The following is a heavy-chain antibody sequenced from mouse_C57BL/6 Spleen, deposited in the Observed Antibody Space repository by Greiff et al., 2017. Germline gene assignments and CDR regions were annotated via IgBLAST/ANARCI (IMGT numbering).Heavy chain of an antibody. J-gene: IGHJ2*01. V-gene: IGHV1-69*01. Sequence: QVQLQQPGAELVMPGASVKLSCKASGYTFTSYWMHWVKQRPGQGLEWIGEIDPSDSYTNYNQKFKGKSTLTVDKSSSTAYMQLSSLTSEDSAVYYSARTPNYYGSSLDYWGQGTTLTVSS. CDR1: GYTFTSYW. CDR3: ARTPNYYGSSLDY. CDR2: IDPSDSYT. D-gene: IGHD1-1*01.